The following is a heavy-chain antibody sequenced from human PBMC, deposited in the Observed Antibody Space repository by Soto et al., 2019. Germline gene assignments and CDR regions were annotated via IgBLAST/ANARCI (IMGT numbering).Heavy chain of an antibody. CDR2: IYYSGST. J-gene: IGHJ4*02. CDR1: GGSISSSSYY. CDR3: ARSGLGLMVYAIDY. Sequence: QLQLQESGPGLVKPSETLSLTCTVSGGSISSSSYYWGWIRQPPGKGLEWIGSIYYSGSTYYNPSLKSRVPISVDTSTNQFSLKLSSVTAADTAVYYCARSGLGLMVYAIDYWGQGTLVTVSS. D-gene: IGHD2-8*01. V-gene: IGHV4-39*01.